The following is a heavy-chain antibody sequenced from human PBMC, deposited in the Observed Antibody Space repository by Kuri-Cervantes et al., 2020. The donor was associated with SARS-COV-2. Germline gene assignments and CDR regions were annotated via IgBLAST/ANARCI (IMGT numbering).Heavy chain of an antibody. J-gene: IGHJ1*01. CDR1: GFTFSSYS. Sequence: GESLKISCAASGFTFSSYSMNWVRQAPGKGLEWVSYISSSSSTIYYADSVKGRFTISRDNAKNSLYLQMNSLRAEDTAVYYCAKDVAAGTRAPPEYFQHWGQGTLVTVSS. V-gene: IGHV3-48*01. D-gene: IGHD6-13*01. CDR2: ISSSSSTI. CDR3: AKDVAAGTRAPPEYFQH.